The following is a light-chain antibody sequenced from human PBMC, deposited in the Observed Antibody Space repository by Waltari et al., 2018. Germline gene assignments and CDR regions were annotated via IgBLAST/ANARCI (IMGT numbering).Light chain of an antibody. CDR1: QTINNNF. CDR2: GAS. J-gene: IGKJ4*01. Sequence: IVLTPSPDTLSLSPGQSATLPCRASQTINNNFLVWYQQKPGQAPRLLIHGASSRATGVPDRFSGSGSGTDFTLTISRVEPEDVAVYYCQQYDGSILTFGGGTKVEI. CDR3: QQYDGSILT. V-gene: IGKV3-20*01.